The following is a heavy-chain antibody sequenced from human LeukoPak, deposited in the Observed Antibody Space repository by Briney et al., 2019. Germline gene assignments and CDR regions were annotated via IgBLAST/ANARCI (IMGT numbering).Heavy chain of an antibody. Sequence: PGGSLRLSCAASGFTLSSNYMSWVRQAPGKGLEWVSIISSGGSTYYADSVKGRFTISRDNSKNTLYLQMNSLRAEDTAVYFCARAVAGRYAFDIWGQGTMVTVSS. D-gene: IGHD6-19*01. CDR3: ARAVAGRYAFDI. CDR2: ISSGGST. J-gene: IGHJ3*02. V-gene: IGHV3-53*01. CDR1: GFTLSSNY.